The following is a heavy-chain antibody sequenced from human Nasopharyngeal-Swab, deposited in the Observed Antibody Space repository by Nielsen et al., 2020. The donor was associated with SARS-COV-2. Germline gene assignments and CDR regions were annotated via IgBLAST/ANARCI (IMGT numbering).Heavy chain of an antibody. CDR3: ARESDSSGQWYFDL. V-gene: IGHV1-2*06. Sequence: ASVHVSCQASGYTLPGYYMQLVRQAPGQGIEWMGRINPNSGGTNYAQKFQGRVTMTRDTSISTAYMELSRLRSDDTAVYYCARESDSSGQWYFDLWGRGTLVTVSS. D-gene: IGHD6-19*01. J-gene: IGHJ2*01. CDR1: GYTLPGYY. CDR2: INPNSGGT.